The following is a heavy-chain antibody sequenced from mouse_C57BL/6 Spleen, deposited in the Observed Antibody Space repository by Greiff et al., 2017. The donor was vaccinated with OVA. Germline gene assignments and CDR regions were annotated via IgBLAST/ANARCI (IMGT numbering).Heavy chain of an antibody. V-gene: IGHV1-69*01. CDR3: AIQRGYAMDY. CDR2: IDPSDSYT. D-gene: IGHD3-3*01. Sequence: VQLQQSGAELVMPGASVKLSCKASGYTFTSYWMHWVKQRPGQGLEWIGEIDPSDSYTNYNQKFKGKSTLTVDKSSSTAYMQLSSLTSEDSAVYYCAIQRGYAMDYWGQGTSVTVSS. CDR1: GYTFTSYW. J-gene: IGHJ4*01.